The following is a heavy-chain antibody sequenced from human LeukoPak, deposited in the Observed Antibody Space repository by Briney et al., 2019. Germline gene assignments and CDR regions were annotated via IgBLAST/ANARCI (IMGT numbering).Heavy chain of an antibody. D-gene: IGHD2-15*01. CDR1: GFTFSSYE. CDR2: ISSSGSTI. V-gene: IGHV3-48*03. Sequence: PGGSLRLSCAVSGFTFSSYEMNWVRQAPGKGLEWVSYISSSGSTIYYADSVKGRFTISRDNAKNSLYLQMNSLRAEDTAVYYCARGPVVVVAAEYYFDYWGQGTLVTVSS. CDR3: ARGPVVVVAAEYYFDY. J-gene: IGHJ4*02.